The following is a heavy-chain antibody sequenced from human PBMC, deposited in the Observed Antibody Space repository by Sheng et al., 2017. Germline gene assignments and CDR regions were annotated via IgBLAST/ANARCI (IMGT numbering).Heavy chain of an antibody. CDR2: MSSSGNTI. CDR3: ARGTGSDV. CDR1: GFIFSDYY. V-gene: IGHV3-11*04. J-gene: IGHJ4*02. Sequence: QVQLVETGGDLVKPGESLRLSCVASGFIFSDYYMTWIRQTPGKELEWVSHMSSSGNTIYYADSVRGRFTISRDNSRNSLYLQMNGLKAEDTGFYYCARGTGSDVWGQGTLVTVSS. D-gene: IGHD3-10*01.